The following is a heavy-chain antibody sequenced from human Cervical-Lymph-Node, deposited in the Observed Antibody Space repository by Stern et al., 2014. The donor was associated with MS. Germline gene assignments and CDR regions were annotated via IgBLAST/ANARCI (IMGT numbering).Heavy chain of an antibody. CDR1: GYTFTSYD. J-gene: IGHJ6*02. V-gene: IGHV1-8*01. D-gene: IGHD6-19*01. CDR3: ASSTSSAQYYYYGMDV. Sequence: VQLVESGAEVMKPGASVKVSCKASGYTFTSYDINWVRQAPGQGLEWMGWMNPNSGNTGYAQKFQGRVTMTRNPSISTAYMELSSLRSEDTAVYYCASSTSSAQYYYYGMDVWGQGTTVTVSS. CDR2: MNPNSGNT.